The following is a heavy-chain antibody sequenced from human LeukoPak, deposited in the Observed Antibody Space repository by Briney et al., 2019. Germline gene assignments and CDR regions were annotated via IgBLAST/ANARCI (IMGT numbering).Heavy chain of an antibody. J-gene: IGHJ6*03. V-gene: IGHV3-23*01. CDR2: ISGSGGST. CDR1: GFTFSSYA. D-gene: IGHD3-10*01. Sequence: PGGSLRLSCAASGFTFSSYAMSWVRQAPGKGPEWVSAISGSGGSTYYADSVKGRFTISRDNSKSTLYLQMNSLRAEDTAVYYCAKVSPSNYYGSGSYLWYYYYYMDVWGKGTTVTVSS. CDR3: AKVSPSNYYGSGSYLWYYYYYMDV.